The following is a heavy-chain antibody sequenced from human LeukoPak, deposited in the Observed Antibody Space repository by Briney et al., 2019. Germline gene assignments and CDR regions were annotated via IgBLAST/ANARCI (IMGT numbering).Heavy chain of an antibody. CDR1: GGSFSGYY. CDR3: ARVTVAGTLWFDP. Sequence: SGTLSLTCAVYGGSFSGYYWSWIRQPPGKGLEWIGEINHSGSTNYNPSLKSRVTISVDTSKNQFSLKLSSVTAADTAVYYCARVTVAGTLWFDPWGQGTLVTVSS. D-gene: IGHD6-19*01. J-gene: IGHJ5*02. V-gene: IGHV4-34*01. CDR2: INHSGST.